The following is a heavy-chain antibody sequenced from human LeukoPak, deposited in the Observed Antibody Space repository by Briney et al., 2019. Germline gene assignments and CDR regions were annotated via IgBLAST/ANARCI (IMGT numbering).Heavy chain of an antibody. D-gene: IGHD6-6*01. CDR1: GGSISGCY. V-gene: IGHV4-4*07. CDR3: ARTGKAYSSSFDY. Sequence: PSETLSLTCTVSGGSISGCYWSWIRQPAGKGLEWLGRIYTNGSTDYNPSLKSRVTMSVDTSKNQFSLKLSSVTAADTAVYYCARTGKAYSSSFDYWGQGTLVTVSS. CDR2: IYTNGST. J-gene: IGHJ4*02.